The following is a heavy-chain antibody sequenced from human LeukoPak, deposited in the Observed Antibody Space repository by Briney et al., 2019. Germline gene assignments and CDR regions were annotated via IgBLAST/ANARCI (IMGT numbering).Heavy chain of an antibody. CDR3: ARQVTVTTSLY. CDR1: GGSISSSSYY. Sequence: SETLSLTCTVSGGSISSSSYYWGWIRQPPGKGLEWIGSIYYSGSTYYNPSLKSRVTISVDTSKNQFPLKLSSVTAADTAVYYCARQVTVTTSLYWGQGTLVTVSS. D-gene: IGHD4-11*01. CDR2: IYYSGST. V-gene: IGHV4-39*01. J-gene: IGHJ4*02.